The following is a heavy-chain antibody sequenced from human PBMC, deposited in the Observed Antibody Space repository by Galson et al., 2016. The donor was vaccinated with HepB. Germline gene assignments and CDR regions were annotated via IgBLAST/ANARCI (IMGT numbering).Heavy chain of an antibody. CDR2: INPSGGSP. CDR1: GYTFTTYN. CDR3: TRGDGVWAGWTY. Sequence: SVKVSCKASGYTFTTYNIHWVRLAPGQGLEWMGIINPSGGSPNYAQKFQGRVTLTSDTSTSTGYMQLGSLRSDDTAVYYCTRGDGVWAGWTYWGQGTLVTVSP. J-gene: IGHJ4*02. D-gene: IGHD3/OR15-3a*01. V-gene: IGHV1-46*03.